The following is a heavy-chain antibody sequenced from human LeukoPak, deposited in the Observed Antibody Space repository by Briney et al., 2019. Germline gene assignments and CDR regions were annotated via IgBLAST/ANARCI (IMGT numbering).Heavy chain of an antibody. Sequence: KPSETLSLTCTVSGGSISSGDYYWSWIRQPPGKGLEWIGYIYYSGSTYYNPSLKSRVTISVDTSKNQFSLKLSSVTAADTAVYYCARGYCSSTSCYPLGLWGQGTLVTVSS. CDR1: GGSISSGDYY. CDR2: IYYSGST. D-gene: IGHD2-2*01. V-gene: IGHV4-30-4*01. J-gene: IGHJ4*02. CDR3: ARGYCSSTSCYPLGL.